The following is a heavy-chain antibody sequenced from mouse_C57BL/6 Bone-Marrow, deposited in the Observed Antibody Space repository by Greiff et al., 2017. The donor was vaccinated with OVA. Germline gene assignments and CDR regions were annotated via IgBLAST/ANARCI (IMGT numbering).Heavy chain of an antibody. CDR2: IHPNSGST. D-gene: IGHD3-2*02. J-gene: IGHJ1*03. V-gene: IGHV1-64*01. CDR1: GYTFTSYW. CDR3: AKPDSSGYDWYFEV. Sequence: VQLQQPGAELVKPGASVKLSCKASGYTFTSYWMHWVKQRPGQGLEWIGMIHPNSGSTNYNEKFKSKATLTVDKSSSTAYMQLSSLTSEDSAVYCCAKPDSSGYDWYFEVWGTGTTVTVAS.